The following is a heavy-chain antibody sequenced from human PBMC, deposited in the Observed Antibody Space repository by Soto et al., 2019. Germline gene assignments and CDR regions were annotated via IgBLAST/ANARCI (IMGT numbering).Heavy chain of an antibody. CDR3: ARDGYDILTGGPGTFDY. V-gene: IGHV3-7*05. D-gene: IGHD3-9*01. J-gene: IGHJ4*02. Sequence: EVQLVESGGGLVQPGGSLRLSCAASGFTCSSYWMSWFRQAPGKGLEWVANIKQDGSEKYYVDSVKGRFTVSRDNAKNSLYLQMNSLRAEDTGVYYCARDGYDILTGGPGTFDYWGQGTMVTVSS. CDR1: GFTCSSYW. CDR2: IKQDGSEK.